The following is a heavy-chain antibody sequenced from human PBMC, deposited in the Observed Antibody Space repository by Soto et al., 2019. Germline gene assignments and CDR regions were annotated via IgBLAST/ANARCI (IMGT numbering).Heavy chain of an antibody. CDR2: IYYSGST. CDR3: ACIFSGGYGYGFYYYGMGV. Sequence: SETLSLTCTVSGGSISSGDYYWSWIRQSPGKGLEWIGYIYYSGSTYYNPSLKSRVTISVDTSKNQFSLKLSSVTAADTAVYYCACIFSGGYGYGFYYYGMGVWGQGTTVTVSS. D-gene: IGHD5-18*01. J-gene: IGHJ6*02. V-gene: IGHV4-30-4*01. CDR1: GGSISSGDYY.